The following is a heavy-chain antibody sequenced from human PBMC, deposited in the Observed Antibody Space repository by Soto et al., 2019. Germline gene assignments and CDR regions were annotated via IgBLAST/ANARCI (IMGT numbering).Heavy chain of an antibody. Sequence: QVQLVQSGAEVKKPGSSVKVSCKASGGTFSSYAISWVRQAPGQGLEWMGGIIPIFGTANYAQKFQGRVTINADESTSTAYMELSSLRSEDTAVYYCARGGRYYYDSSGGFDYWGQGTLVTVSS. CDR2: IIPIFGTA. CDR1: GGTFSSYA. CDR3: ARGGRYYYDSSGGFDY. V-gene: IGHV1-69*01. D-gene: IGHD3-22*01. J-gene: IGHJ4*02.